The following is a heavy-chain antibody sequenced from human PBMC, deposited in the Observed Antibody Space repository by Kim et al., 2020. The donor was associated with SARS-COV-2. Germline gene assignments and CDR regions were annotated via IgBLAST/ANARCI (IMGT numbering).Heavy chain of an antibody. D-gene: IGHD2-15*01. V-gene: IGHV1-18*01. J-gene: IGHJ4*02. CDR3: ARTPVEGYGSSMDY. Sequence: AQKLQGRVTMTTDTSTSTAYMELRSLRSDDTAVYYCARTPVEGYGSSMDYWGQGTLVTVSS.